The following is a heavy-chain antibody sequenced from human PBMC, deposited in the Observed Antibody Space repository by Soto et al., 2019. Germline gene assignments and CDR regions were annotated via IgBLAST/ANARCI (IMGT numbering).Heavy chain of an antibody. D-gene: IGHD1-26*01. J-gene: IGHJ4*02. CDR1: GGTFSSYS. Sequence: QVQLVQSGAEVKKPGSSVKVSCKASGGTFSSYSINWVRQAPGQGLAWMGEIIPIFGTANYAQKVQGRVTMTADESTSTAYMELSSLRSEDTAVYYCARDGGRHSGGIDYWGQGTLVTVSS. V-gene: IGHV1-69*01. CDR3: ARDGGRHSGGIDY. CDR2: IIPIFGTA.